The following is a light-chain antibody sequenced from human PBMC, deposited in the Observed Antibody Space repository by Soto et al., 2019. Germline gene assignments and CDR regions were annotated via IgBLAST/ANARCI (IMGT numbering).Light chain of an antibody. CDR1: SSDVGGYNY. Sequence: QSALTQPASVSGSPGQSVTISCTGTSSDVGGYNYVSWYQQHPGKAPKFMIYDVSNRPSGVSTRFSGSKSGNTASLTISGLQAEDAADYYCSSYTTGSTPVVFGGGTKVTVL. CDR3: SSYTTGSTPVV. J-gene: IGLJ2*01. CDR2: DVS. V-gene: IGLV2-14*01.